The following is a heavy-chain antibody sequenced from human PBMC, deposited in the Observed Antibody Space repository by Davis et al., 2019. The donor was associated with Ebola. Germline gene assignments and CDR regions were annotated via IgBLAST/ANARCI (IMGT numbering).Heavy chain of an antibody. CDR2: INHSGST. Sequence: PSETLSLTCAVYGGSFSGYYWSWIRQPPGKGLEWIGEINHSGSTNYNPSLKSRVTISVDTSKNQFSLKLSSVTAADTAVYYCARVVLMVYASFGMDVWGQGTTVTVSS. J-gene: IGHJ6*02. CDR1: GGSFSGYY. CDR3: ARVVLMVYASFGMDV. V-gene: IGHV4-34*01. D-gene: IGHD2-8*01.